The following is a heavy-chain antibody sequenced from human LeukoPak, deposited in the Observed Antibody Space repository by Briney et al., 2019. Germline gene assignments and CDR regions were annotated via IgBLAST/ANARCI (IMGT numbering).Heavy chain of an antibody. V-gene: IGHV1-18*01. CDR1: GYTFTSYG. J-gene: IGHJ6*02. CDR3: ARHMHYDSSATLYYYYGMDV. D-gene: IGHD3-22*01. Sequence: ASVKVSCKASGYTFTSYGISWVRQAPGQGLEWMGWISAYNGNTNYAQKLQGRVTMTTDTSTSTAYMELRSLRSDDTAVYYCARHMHYDSSATLYYYYGMDVWGQGTTVTVSS. CDR2: ISAYNGNT.